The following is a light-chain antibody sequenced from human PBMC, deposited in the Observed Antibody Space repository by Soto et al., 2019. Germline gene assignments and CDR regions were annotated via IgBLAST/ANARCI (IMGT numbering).Light chain of an antibody. CDR3: QQSYSTPPLT. Sequence: DIQMTPSPSSLSVSVGDTVTITCRASQRISTFLNWYQQKPGKAPNLLIYAASSLQSGVPSRFSGSGSGTDFTLTISSLQPEDFATYYCQQSYSTPPLTFGGGTKVEIK. V-gene: IGKV1-39*01. J-gene: IGKJ4*01. CDR2: AAS. CDR1: QRISTF.